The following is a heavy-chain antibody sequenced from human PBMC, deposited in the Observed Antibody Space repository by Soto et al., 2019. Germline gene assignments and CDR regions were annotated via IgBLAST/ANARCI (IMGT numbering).Heavy chain of an antibody. CDR1: EFTFTYAW. V-gene: IGHV3-15*01. Sequence: XASLRLSCAASEFTFTYAWMSWVRQAPGKGLEWVGRIKSKTDGGTTDYAAPVKGRFTISRDESQNTLYLQMNSLKTEDTAVYYCTSLYYGHWGQGTLVTVSS. CDR3: TSLYYGH. J-gene: IGHJ4*02. CDR2: IKSKTDGGTT. D-gene: IGHD3-16*02.